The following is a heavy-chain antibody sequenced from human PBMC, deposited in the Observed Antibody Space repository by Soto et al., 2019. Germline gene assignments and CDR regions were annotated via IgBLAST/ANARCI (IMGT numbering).Heavy chain of an antibody. Sequence: QVQLVQSGAEVKKPGASVKVSCKASGYTFTSYGISWVRQAPGQGLEWMGWISAYNGNTNYAQTLQGRVTMTTDTSTSTAYMELRSLRSDDTAVYYFARAVSEYYDFWSGYSGTYYYGMDVWGQGTTVTVSS. CDR2: ISAYNGNT. V-gene: IGHV1-18*04. J-gene: IGHJ6*02. CDR3: ARAVSEYYDFWSGYSGTYYYGMDV. D-gene: IGHD3-3*01. CDR1: GYTFTSYG.